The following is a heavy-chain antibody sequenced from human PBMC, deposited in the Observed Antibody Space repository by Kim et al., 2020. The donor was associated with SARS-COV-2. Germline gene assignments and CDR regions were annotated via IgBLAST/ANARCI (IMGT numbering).Heavy chain of an antibody. J-gene: IGHJ6*02. V-gene: IGHV3-33*06. Sequence: GGSLRLSCAASGFTFSSYGMHWVRQAPGKGLEWVAVIWYDGSNKYYADSVKGRFTISRDNSKNTLYLQMNSLRAEDTAVYYCAKDLTSRYELVRYYYGMDVWGQGTTVTVSS. D-gene: IGHD6-6*01. CDR2: IWYDGSNK. CDR3: AKDLTSRYELVRYYYGMDV. CDR1: GFTFSSYG.